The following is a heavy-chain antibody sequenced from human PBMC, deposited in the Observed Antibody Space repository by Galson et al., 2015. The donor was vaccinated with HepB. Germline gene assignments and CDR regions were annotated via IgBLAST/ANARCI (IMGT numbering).Heavy chain of an antibody. CDR2: IKEDGSEK. CDR3: ARVKRGEWYSFYYYGMDV. J-gene: IGHJ6*02. CDR1: EFILSMYW. Sequence: SLRLSCAASEFILSMYWMNWVSQAPGKGLEWVANIKEDGSEKNYVDSVKGRFTISRDNAKNSLYLQMNSLRAEDTAIYYCARVKRGEWYSFYYYGMDVWGQGTTVTVSS. D-gene: IGHD3-10*01. V-gene: IGHV3-7*05.